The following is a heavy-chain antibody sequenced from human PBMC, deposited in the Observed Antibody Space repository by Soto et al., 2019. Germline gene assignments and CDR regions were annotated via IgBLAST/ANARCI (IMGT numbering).Heavy chain of an antibody. D-gene: IGHD2-2*01. CDR1: GGSISSGGYY. J-gene: IGHJ6*03. CDR3: ARDHVKYQLLTYV. V-gene: IGHV4-31*03. Sequence: SETLSLTCTVSGGSISSGGYYWSWIRQHPGKGLEWIGYIYYSGSTYYNPSLKSRVTISVDTSKNQFSLKLSSVTAADTAVYYCARDHVKYQLLTYVWGKGTTVTVS. CDR2: IYYSGST.